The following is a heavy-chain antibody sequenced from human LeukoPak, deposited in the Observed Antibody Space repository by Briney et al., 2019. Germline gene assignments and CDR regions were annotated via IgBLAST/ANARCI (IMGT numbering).Heavy chain of an antibody. Sequence: ASVKVSCKASGYTFTAYYLHWVRQAPGQGLEWMGWINPNSGGTNYAQKFQGRVSMTRDTSISTAYMELNSLRSDDTAMYYCARGFGGDPWGQGTLVSVSS. V-gene: IGHV1-2*02. CDR3: ARGFGGDP. CDR1: GYTFTAYY. CDR2: INPNSGGT. D-gene: IGHD4-23*01. J-gene: IGHJ5*02.